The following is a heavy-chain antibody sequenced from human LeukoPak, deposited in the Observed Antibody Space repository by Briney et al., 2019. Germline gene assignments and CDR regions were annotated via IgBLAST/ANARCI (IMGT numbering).Heavy chain of an antibody. CDR1: GYTLTELS. D-gene: IGHD3-22*01. CDR3: ATGDAYDSSGYSGPY. J-gene: IGHJ4*02. V-gene: IGHV1-24*01. Sequence: GASVNVSCKVSGYTLTELSMHWVRQAPGKGLEWMGGFDAEDGETIHAQKFQGRVTMTEDTSTDTAYMELSSLGSEDTAVYYCATGDAYDSSGYSGPYWGQGTLVTVSS. CDR2: FDAEDGET.